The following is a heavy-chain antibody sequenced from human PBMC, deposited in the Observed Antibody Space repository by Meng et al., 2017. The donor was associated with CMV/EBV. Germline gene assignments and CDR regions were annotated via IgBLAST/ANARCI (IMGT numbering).Heavy chain of an antibody. CDR2: ISSSSSNI. V-gene: IGHV3-21*01. J-gene: IGHJ6*02. D-gene: IGHD2-2*01. Sequence: GESLKISCAASGFTFSSYSMNWVRQAPGKGLEWVASISSSSSNIYYADSVKGRFTISRDNSKNSLYLQMNSLRAEDTAVYYCARTVGSSTAHKGGYYYYYGMDVWGQGTTVTVSS. CDR3: ARTVGSSTAHKGGYYYYYGMDV. CDR1: GFTFSSYS.